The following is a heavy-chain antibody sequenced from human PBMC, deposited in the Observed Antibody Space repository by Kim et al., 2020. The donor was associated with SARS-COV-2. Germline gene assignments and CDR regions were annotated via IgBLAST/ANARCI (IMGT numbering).Heavy chain of an antibody. Sequence: ASVKVSCKASGYTFTSYAMHWVRQAPGQRLEWMGWINPGNGNTKYSQKFQGRVTITRNTSASTAYMELSSLRSEDTAVYYCARAPPSVRGVILDYYYGMDVWGQGTTVTVSS. CDR3: ARAPPSVRGVILDYYYGMDV. CDR2: INPGNGNT. V-gene: IGHV1-3*01. J-gene: IGHJ6*02. CDR1: GYTFTSYA. D-gene: IGHD3-10*01.